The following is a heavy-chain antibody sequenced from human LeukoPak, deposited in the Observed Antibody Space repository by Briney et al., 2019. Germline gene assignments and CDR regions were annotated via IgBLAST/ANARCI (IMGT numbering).Heavy chain of an antibody. V-gene: IGHV3-9*01. CDR2: IRWDSGSI. D-gene: IGHD3-3*01. J-gene: IGHJ4*02. Sequence: GGSLRPACAASGFTFSSCAMSWVRQAPGKGLGWVSGIRWDSGSIGYADSVKGRFTICRDNAKNSLYLQMNSLRAEHTALYYCAKYLWSGYFRYYFDSWGQGTLVTVSS. CDR1: GFTFSSCA. CDR3: AKYLWSGYFRYYFDS.